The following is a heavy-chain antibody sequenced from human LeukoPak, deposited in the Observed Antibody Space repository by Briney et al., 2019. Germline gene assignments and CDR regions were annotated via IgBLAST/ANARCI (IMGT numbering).Heavy chain of an antibody. CDR1: GFTFSSYA. Sequence: GGSLRLSCAASGFTFSSYAMHWVRQAPGKGLEWVAVISYDGSNKYYADSVKGRFTISRDNSKITLYLQMNSLRAEDTAVYYCARGDCSATSCSLDYWGQGTLVTVSS. CDR3: ARGDCSATSCSLDY. D-gene: IGHD2-2*01. CDR2: ISYDGSNK. J-gene: IGHJ4*02. V-gene: IGHV3-30-3*01.